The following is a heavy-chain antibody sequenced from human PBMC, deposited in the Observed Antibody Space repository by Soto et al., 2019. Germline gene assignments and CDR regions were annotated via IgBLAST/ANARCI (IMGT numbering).Heavy chain of an antibody. J-gene: IGHJ3*02. Sequence: QVQLQESGPGLVKPSETLSLTCTVSGGSISSYYWSWIRQPPGMGLEWIGYIYYSGSTNYNPSLKSRVTISVDTSKNQFSLKLSSVTAADTAVYYCARLTIFGVVPDAFDIWGQGTMVTVSS. CDR1: GGSISSYY. D-gene: IGHD3-3*01. CDR3: ARLTIFGVVPDAFDI. V-gene: IGHV4-59*08. CDR2: IYYSGST.